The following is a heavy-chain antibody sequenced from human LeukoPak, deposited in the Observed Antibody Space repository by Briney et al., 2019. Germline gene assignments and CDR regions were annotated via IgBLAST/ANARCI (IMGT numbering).Heavy chain of an antibody. Sequence: GVSLRLSCAASGFTFSSHWMSWVRQAPGKGLEWVANINQDGSEKHYVDSVKGRFTISRDNAKSSLYLQMNSLRADDTAVYYCARDGVVPGIYFDSWGQGTLVTVSS. D-gene: IGHD2-2*01. V-gene: IGHV3-7*01. CDR1: GFTFSSHW. CDR2: INQDGSEK. J-gene: IGHJ4*02. CDR3: ARDGVVPGIYFDS.